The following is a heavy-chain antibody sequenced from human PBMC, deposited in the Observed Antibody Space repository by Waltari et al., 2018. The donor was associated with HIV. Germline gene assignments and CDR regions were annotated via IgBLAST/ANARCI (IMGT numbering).Heavy chain of an antibody. CDR2: MYFGGTT. D-gene: IGHD3-10*01. CDR1: GFLVSTNH. Sequence: EVQLVESGGGLIQPGGSLRLSCAASGFLVSTNHMNGVRQAPGKGLEWVSLMYFGGTTFYADSVKGRFAISRDTIKNTIYLQMDSLRAEDTAVYYCARDPVDGSGSYRMDVWGQGTTVTVSS. CDR3: ARDPVDGSGSYRMDV. J-gene: IGHJ6*02. V-gene: IGHV3-53*01.